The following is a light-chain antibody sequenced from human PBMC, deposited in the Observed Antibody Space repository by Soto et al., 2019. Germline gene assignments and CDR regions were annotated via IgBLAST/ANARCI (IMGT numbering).Light chain of an antibody. CDR3: HQYENWPKT. CDR1: QSVSSY. V-gene: IGKV3-11*01. CDR2: DAS. J-gene: IGKJ1*01. Sequence: EIVLTQSPATLSLSPGERATLSCRASQSVSSYLAWYQQKPGQPPRLLIYDASNRATGIPARFSGSGSGTEFTLTISGLQSEDFAVYFCHQYENWPKTFGQGTKVDNK.